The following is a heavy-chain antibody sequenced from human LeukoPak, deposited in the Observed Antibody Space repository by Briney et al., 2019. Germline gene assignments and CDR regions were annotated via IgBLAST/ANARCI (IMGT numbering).Heavy chain of an antibody. Sequence: SETLSLTCTVSGGSISSSSYYWGWIRQPPGKGLEWIGRIYYSGSTYYNPSLKSRVTISVDTSKNQFSLKLISVTVGDTAIYYCARGQGATVPQVGKNWFDPWGQGTRVTVSS. J-gene: IGHJ5*02. V-gene: IGHV4-39*07. CDR3: ARGQGATVPQVGKNWFDP. CDR2: IYYSGST. D-gene: IGHD1-26*01. CDR1: GGSISSSSYY.